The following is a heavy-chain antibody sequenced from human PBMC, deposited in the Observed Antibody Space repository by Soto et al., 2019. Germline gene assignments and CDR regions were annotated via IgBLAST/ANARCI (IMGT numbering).Heavy chain of an antibody. CDR1: GFSLTTTSMG. CDR3: AHAGDNDLLSFDH. Sequence: QITLKESGPPLVRPAQTLTLTCAFSGFSLTTTSMGVAWIRQPPGKALEWLALIYWDDDQRYSPSLKDRLTISKDTSISRVVLTISNMNPEDTGTYFWAHAGDNDLLSFDHWGPGTLVTVSS. V-gene: IGHV2-5*02. J-gene: IGHJ4*02. D-gene: IGHD1-1*01. CDR2: IYWDDDQ.